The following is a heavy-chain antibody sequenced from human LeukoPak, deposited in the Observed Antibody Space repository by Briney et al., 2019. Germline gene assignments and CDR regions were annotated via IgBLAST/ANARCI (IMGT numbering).Heavy chain of an antibody. D-gene: IGHD3-22*01. CDR2: INGDGRNI. Sequence: PGGSLRLSCVASGFTFSSYWMHWVRQDPRKGLVWVSRINGDGRNINYADSVRGRFTISRDNAKNTLYLQMNTLRVEDTAVYYCARGRFNYDSTGYSSFYYWGQGTLVTVSS. CDR1: GFTFSSYW. J-gene: IGHJ4*02. CDR3: ARGRFNYDSTGYSSFYY. V-gene: IGHV3-74*01.